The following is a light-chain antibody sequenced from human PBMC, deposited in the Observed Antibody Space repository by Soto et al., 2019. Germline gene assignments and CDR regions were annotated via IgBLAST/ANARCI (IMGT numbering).Light chain of an antibody. CDR3: SSYISSSTLYV. CDR1: SSDVGGYNY. Sequence: QSALTQPASVSGSPGQSITISCTGTSSDVGGYNYVSWYQQHPGKAPKLMIYDVSDRPSGVSNRFSGSKSGNTASLTISGLQADDEADYYCSSYISSSTLYVFGTGTKRTVV. CDR2: DVS. V-gene: IGLV2-14*03. J-gene: IGLJ1*01.